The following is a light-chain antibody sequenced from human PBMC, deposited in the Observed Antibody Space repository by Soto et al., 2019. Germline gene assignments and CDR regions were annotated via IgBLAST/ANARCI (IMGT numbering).Light chain of an antibody. CDR1: QSVLYSSNNKNY. CDR3: QQYYSTPWT. V-gene: IGKV4-1*01. J-gene: IGKJ1*01. CDR2: WAS. Sequence: DIVMTQSPDSLAVSLGERATINCKSSQSVLYSSNNKNYLAWYQQKPGQPPKLLIYWASTRASGVPDRFSGSGSGSDFTLTISSLQAEDVAVYCCQQYYSTPWTVGQGTKVEIK.